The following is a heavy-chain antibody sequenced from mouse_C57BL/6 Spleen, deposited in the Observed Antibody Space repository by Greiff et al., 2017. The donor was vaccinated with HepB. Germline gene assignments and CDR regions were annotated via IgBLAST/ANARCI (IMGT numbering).Heavy chain of an antibody. Sequence: VKLVESGAELVKPGASVKISCKASGYAFSSYWMNWVKQRPGKGLEWIGQIYPGDGDTNYNGKFKGKATLTADKSSSTAYMQLSSLTSEDSAVYFCASGYDRGGFAYWGQGTLVTVSA. J-gene: IGHJ3*01. CDR2: IYPGDGDT. CDR3: ASGYDRGGFAY. CDR1: GYAFSSYW. V-gene: IGHV1-80*01. D-gene: IGHD2-2*01.